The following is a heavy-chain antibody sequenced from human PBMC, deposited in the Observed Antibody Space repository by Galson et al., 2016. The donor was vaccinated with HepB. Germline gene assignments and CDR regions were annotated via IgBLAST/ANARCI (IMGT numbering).Heavy chain of an antibody. J-gene: IGHJ6*02. CDR1: GDSFSSYA. CDR3: ARGASAHVWCGAGGYYTMDV. D-gene: IGHD3-10*01. Sequence: SVKVSCKASGDSFSSYAISWVRQARGHGLEWMGGIIPILRTPSYAQTFQGRVTITADKSKSTVYMELSSLSSEDTAVYYCARGASAHVWCGAGGYYTMDVWGQGTTVTVSS. CDR2: IIPILRTP. V-gene: IGHV1-69*10.